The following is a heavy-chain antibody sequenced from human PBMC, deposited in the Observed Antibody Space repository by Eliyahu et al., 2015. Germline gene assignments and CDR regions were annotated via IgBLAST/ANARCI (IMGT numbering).Heavy chain of an antibody. CDR1: GGXFSSYS. CDR3: ARGPETKSAYYYNY. V-gene: IGHV1-69*01. J-gene: IGHJ4*02. D-gene: IGHD3-22*01. CDR2: IIPIFGTA. Sequence: QVQLVQSXAEVKKPGSXVKVSCKASGGXFSSYSXDWVRQAPGQGLEWMGGIIPIFGTANYAQNFQGRITITADESTSTAYMELSSLRSEDTAVYYCARGPETKSAYYYNYWGQGTLVTVSS.